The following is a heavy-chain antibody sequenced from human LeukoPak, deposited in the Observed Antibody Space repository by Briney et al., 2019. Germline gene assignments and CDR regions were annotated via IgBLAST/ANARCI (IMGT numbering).Heavy chain of an antibody. J-gene: IGHJ4*02. CDR2: ISYDGSNK. V-gene: IGHV3-30*18. CDR1: GFTFSSYG. Sequence: PGRSLRLSCAASGFTFSSYGMHWVRQAPGKGLEWLAVISYDGSNKYYADSVKGRFTISTGNSKNTLHLQLNSLRAEDTAVYYCAKDHYYYGSGIYFMHYFDYWGQGTLVTVSS. CDR3: AKDHYYYGSGIYFMHYFDY. D-gene: IGHD3-10*01.